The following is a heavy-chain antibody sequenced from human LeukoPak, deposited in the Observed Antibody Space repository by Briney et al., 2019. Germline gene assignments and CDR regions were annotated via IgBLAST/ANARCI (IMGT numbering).Heavy chain of an antibody. CDR1: GFTFSSYA. CDR2: ISGSGGST. V-gene: IGHV3-23*01. Sequence: GGSLRLSCAASGFTFSSYALSWVREAPGKGLEWVAAISGSGGSTYYADSVKGRFTIYRDNSKNTLYLQMNNLRAEDTAVYYWAKDHSPRYGGPMGGTAESFDYWGQGTLVTVSS. J-gene: IGHJ4*02. D-gene: IGHD4-23*01. CDR3: AKDHSPRYGGPMGGTAESFDY.